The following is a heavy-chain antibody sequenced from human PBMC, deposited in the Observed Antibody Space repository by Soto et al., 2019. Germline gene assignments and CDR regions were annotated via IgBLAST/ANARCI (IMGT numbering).Heavy chain of an antibody. J-gene: IGHJ4*02. CDR2: IIPIFGTA. D-gene: IGHD6-19*01. Sequence: GASVKVSCKASGGTFSSYAISWVRQAPGQGLEWMGGIIPIFGTANYAQKFQGRVTITADESTSTAYMELSSLRSEDTAVYYCARGRTYSSGWIDFDYWGQGTLVTVSS. CDR3: ARGRTYSSGWIDFDY. CDR1: GGTFSSYA. V-gene: IGHV1-69*13.